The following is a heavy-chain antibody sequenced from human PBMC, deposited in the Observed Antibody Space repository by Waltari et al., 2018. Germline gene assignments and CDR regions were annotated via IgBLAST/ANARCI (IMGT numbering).Heavy chain of an antibody. CDR1: GGTFSSYA. CDR2: SSPIFGKA. V-gene: IGHV1-69*04. Sequence: QVQLVQSGAEVKKPGSSVKVSCKASGGTFSSYAISWVRQAPGQGLEWMGRSSPIFGKANYAQKFQGRVTITADKSTSTAYMELSSLRSEDTAVYYCARDPDYYDSSGYYFEDYWGQGTLVTVSS. J-gene: IGHJ4*02. CDR3: ARDPDYYDSSGYYFEDY. D-gene: IGHD3-22*01.